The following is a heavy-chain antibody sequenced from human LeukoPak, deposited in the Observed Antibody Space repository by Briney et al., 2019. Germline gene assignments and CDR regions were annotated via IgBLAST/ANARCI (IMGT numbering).Heavy chain of an antibody. CDR2: IIPIFGTA. D-gene: IGHD3-22*01. CDR3: ARAPGYYYDSSGYQLNTNYYYYGMDV. V-gene: IGHV1-69*13. Sequence: SVKVSCKASGGTFSSYAISWVRQAPGQGLEWMGGIIPIFGTANYAQKFQGGVTITADESTSTAYMELSSLRSEDTAVYYCARAPGYYYDSSGYQLNTNYYYYGMDVWGQGTTVTVSS. J-gene: IGHJ6*02. CDR1: GGTFSSYA.